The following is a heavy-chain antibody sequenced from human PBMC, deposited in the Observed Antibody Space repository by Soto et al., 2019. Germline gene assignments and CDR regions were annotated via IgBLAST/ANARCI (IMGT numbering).Heavy chain of an antibody. V-gene: IGHV1-69*06. J-gene: IGHJ6*01. CDR1: GGTFSSNP. CDR2: VSPIFATP. D-gene: IGHD4-17*01. CDR3: ARDLSAVKWREAFKYYRMDI. Sequence: QVQLMQSGAEVRKPGSSVTVSCKASGGTFSSNPLSWVRQAPGQGLEWMGGVSPIFATPHYSWRFVDRLPLTADRSTHTAFMEPTSLTSEDTAIYYCARDLSAVKWREAFKYYRMDIWGQGTTVTVS.